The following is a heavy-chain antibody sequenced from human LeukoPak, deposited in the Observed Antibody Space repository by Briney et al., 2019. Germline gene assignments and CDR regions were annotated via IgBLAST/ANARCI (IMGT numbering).Heavy chain of an antibody. D-gene: IGHD5-24*01. CDR1: GGSVSSNSLA. CDR3: VRVSGDNLFDH. CDR2: TYYRSKWFY. V-gene: IGHV6-1*01. J-gene: IGHJ4*02. Sequence: SQTLSLTCAISGGSVSSNSLAWTWIRQSPSRGLEWLGRTYYRSKWFYDYPLSLKSRITFDPDTSKNHFSLHLRSVTPEDTAVYYCVRVSGDNLFDHWAQGTLVTVSS.